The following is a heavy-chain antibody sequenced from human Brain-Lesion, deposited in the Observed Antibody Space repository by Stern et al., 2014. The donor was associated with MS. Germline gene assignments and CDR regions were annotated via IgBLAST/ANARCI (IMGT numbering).Heavy chain of an antibody. D-gene: IGHD3-3*01. CDR3: ARDQRGITIFGVVTDYYYLGMDV. CDR2: VNPHTGGT. CDR1: GYIFTGYY. J-gene: IGHJ6*02. Sequence: VQLVESGAEVKKPGASVKVSCKTSGYIFTGYYIHWVRQAPGKGLEWMAWVNPHTGGTKYAQHFQGRGNMRRDTSIISVYVELSSLTSDDTAVYYCARDQRGITIFGVVTDYYYLGMDVWGQGTTVTVSS. V-gene: IGHV1-2*02.